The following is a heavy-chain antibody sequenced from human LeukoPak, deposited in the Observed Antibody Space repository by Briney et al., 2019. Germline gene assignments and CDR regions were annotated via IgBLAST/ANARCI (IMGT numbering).Heavy chain of an antibody. CDR3: ARDFTEAAADPFDI. Sequence: PGGSLRLSCAASGFTFSDYYMSWLRQAPGKGREGVSYISSSGSTIYYADSVKGRFTISRDNAKNSLHLRMNSLRAEDTAVYYCARDFTEAAADPFDIWGQGTMVTVSS. CDR2: ISSSGSTI. J-gene: IGHJ3*02. CDR1: GFTFSDYY. D-gene: IGHD6-13*01. V-gene: IGHV3-11*01.